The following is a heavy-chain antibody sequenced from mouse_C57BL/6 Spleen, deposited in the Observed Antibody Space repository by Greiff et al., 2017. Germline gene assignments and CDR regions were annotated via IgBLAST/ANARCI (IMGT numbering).Heavy chain of an antibody. CDR1: GYTFTGYW. J-gene: IGHJ4*01. Sequence: QVQLQQSGAELMKPGASVKLSCKATGYTFTGYWIEWVKQRPGHGLEWIGEILPGSGSTNYNEKFKGKATFTADTSSNTAYMQLSSLTTEDSAIYYCARKAALYDGYYGYDMDYWGQGTSVTVSS. D-gene: IGHD2-3*01. V-gene: IGHV1-9*01. CDR3: ARKAALYDGYYGYDMDY. CDR2: ILPGSGST.